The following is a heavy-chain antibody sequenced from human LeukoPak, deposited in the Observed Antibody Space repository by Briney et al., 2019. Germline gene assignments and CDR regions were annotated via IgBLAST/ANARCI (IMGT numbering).Heavy chain of an antibody. CDR3: ARAPYSSGSFYY. D-gene: IGHD6-19*01. Sequence: SVKVSCKASGYTFTSYYMHWVRQAPGQGLEWMGGIIPIFGTANYAQKFQGRVTITADESTSTAYMELSSLRSEDTAVYYCARAPYSSGSFYYWGQGTLVTVSS. CDR1: GYTFTSYY. CDR2: IIPIFGTA. V-gene: IGHV1-69*13. J-gene: IGHJ4*02.